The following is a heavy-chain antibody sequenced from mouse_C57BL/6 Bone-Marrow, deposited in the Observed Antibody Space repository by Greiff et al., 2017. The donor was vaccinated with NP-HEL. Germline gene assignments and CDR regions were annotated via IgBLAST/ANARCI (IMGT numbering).Heavy chain of an antibody. CDR3: ARKATTVVATRNYAMDY. Sequence: VKLMESGPGLVHPSQSLSITCTVSGFSLTSYGVHWVRQSPGKGLEWLGVIWSGGSTDYNAAFISRLSISKDNSKSQVFFKMNSLQADDTAIYYCARKATTVVATRNYAMDYWGQGTSVTVSS. CDR2: IWSGGST. D-gene: IGHD1-1*01. V-gene: IGHV2-2*01. J-gene: IGHJ4*01. CDR1: GFSLTSYG.